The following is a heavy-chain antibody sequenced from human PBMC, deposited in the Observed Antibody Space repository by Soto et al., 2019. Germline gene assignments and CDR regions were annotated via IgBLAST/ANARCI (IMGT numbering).Heavy chain of an antibody. J-gene: IGHJ4*02. CDR3: ARDGGRHSGGIDY. CDR2: IIPIFGTA. D-gene: IGHD1-26*01. Sequence: QVQLVQSGAEVKKPGSSVKFSCKASGGTFSSYSINWVRQAPGQGLEWMGEIIPIFGTANYAQKFQVRVTITADESTSPAYMELSSLRSEDTAVYSCARDGGRHSGGIDYWGQGTLVTVSS. V-gene: IGHV1-69*01. CDR1: GGTFSSYS.